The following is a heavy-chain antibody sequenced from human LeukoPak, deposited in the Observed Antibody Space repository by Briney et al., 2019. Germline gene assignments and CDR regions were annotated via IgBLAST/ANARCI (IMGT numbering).Heavy chain of an antibody. V-gene: IGHV3-66*01. CDR2: IYSGGRT. D-gene: IGHD6-13*01. CDR3: VRASSSWYYFDY. CDR1: GFTVSSNH. Sequence: GGSLRLSCAASGFTVSSNHMSWVRQAPGKGLEWVSAIYSGGRTYYADSVKGRFTISRDNAKNSLYLQMNSLRAEDTAVYYCVRASSSWYYFDYWGQGTLVTVSS. J-gene: IGHJ4*02.